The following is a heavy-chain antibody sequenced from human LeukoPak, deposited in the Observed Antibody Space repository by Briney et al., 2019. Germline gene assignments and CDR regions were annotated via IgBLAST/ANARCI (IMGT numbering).Heavy chain of an antibody. V-gene: IGHV3-74*01. D-gene: IGHD2/OR15-2a*01. CDR1: GNYW. CDR3: VSFYETY. J-gene: IGHJ4*02. Sequence: GGSLRLSCAASGNYWMHWVRQAPGKGLVWVSHINSDGSWTSYTDSVKGRFTISKDNAKNTVYLQMNSLRAEDTAVYYCVSFYETYWGRGTLVTVSS. CDR2: INSDGSWT.